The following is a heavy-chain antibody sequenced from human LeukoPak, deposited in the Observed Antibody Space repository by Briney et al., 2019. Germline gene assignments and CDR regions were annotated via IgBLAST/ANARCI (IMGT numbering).Heavy chain of an antibody. Sequence: PGGSLRLSCAASELTLSDHYMDWVRQAPGKGLEWIGRSRNKANRYTTEYAASVKGRFTVSRDDSKNSLYLQMNSLRAEDTAIYYCASTFPYCGGGSCALGGQGTLVTVSS. V-gene: IGHV3-72*01. D-gene: IGHD2-15*01. CDR1: ELTLSDHY. CDR2: SRNKANRYTT. J-gene: IGHJ4*02. CDR3: ASTFPYCGGGSCAL.